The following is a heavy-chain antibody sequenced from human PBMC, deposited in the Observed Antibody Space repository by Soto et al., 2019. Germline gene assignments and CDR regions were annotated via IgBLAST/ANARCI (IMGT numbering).Heavy chain of an antibody. Sequence: PGGSLRLSCAISGFSVSSNYLSWVRQAPGKGLEWVSVHYSGGSTYYADSVQGRFTISRDKSNNTLYLQMRRVRAEDTAVYFCARHRHPRGTVGATSLPDPWGHGTHVTVSS. J-gene: IGHJ5*02. CDR1: GFSVSSNY. CDR2: HYSGGST. V-gene: IGHV3-53*01. D-gene: IGHD1-26*01. CDR3: ARHRHPRGTVGATSLPDP.